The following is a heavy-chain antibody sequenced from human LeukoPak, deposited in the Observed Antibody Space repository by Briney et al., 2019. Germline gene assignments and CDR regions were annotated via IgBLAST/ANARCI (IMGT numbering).Heavy chain of an antibody. J-gene: IGHJ3*02. CDR3: ASYYGHDAFDI. D-gene: IGHD3-10*01. CDR1: GGSISSSSYY. CDR2: IYYSGST. Sequence: PSETLSLTCTVSGGSISSSSYYWGWLRQPPGKGLEWIGSIYYSGSTYYNPSLKSRVTISVDTSKNQFSLKLSSVTAADTAVYYCASYYGHDAFDIWGQGTMVTVSS. V-gene: IGHV4-39*01.